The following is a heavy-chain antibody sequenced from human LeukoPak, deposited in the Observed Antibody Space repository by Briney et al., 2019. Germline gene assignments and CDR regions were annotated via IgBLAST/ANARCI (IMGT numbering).Heavy chain of an antibody. V-gene: IGHV3-49*03. Sequence: GGSLRLSCTASGFTFGDYAMSWFRQAPGKGLEWVGFIRSKAYGGTTEYAASVKGRFTISRDDSKSIAYLQMNSLKTEDTAVYYCTRDRSHIVVVVAATPDYYYMDVWGKGTTVTVSS. J-gene: IGHJ6*03. CDR2: IRSKAYGGTT. CDR1: GFTFGDYA. D-gene: IGHD2-15*01. CDR3: TRDRSHIVVVVAATPDYYYMDV.